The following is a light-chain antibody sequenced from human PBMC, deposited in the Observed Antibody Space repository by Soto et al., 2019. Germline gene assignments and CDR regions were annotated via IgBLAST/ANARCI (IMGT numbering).Light chain of an antibody. CDR2: DVT. Sequence: QSALTQPASVSGSPGQSLTISCTGTSSDVGGYNYVSWYQQHPGKAPKLLIYDVTNRPSGVSNRFSAPKSGNTASLTISGLQAEDEADYYCSSYTTSSTVVFGGGTKLTVL. J-gene: IGLJ2*01. CDR3: SSYTTSSTVV. V-gene: IGLV2-14*03. CDR1: SSDVGGYNY.